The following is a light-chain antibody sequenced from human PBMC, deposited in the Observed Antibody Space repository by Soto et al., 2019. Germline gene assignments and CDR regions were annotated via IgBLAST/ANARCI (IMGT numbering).Light chain of an antibody. Sequence: EVVLTQSPGTVSLSPGERATLSCRASQSVTSNYLAWYQQKPGQAPRLLIYAASSRATGIPDRFSGSGSGTEFTLSISRLEPEDFAVYYCQQYGSAMPWTFGQGTKVEIK. CDR3: QQYGSAMPWT. V-gene: IGKV3-20*01. J-gene: IGKJ1*01. CDR1: QSVTSNY. CDR2: AAS.